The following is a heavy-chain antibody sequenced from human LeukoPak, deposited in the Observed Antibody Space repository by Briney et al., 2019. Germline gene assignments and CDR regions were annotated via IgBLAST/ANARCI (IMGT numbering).Heavy chain of an antibody. V-gene: IGHV3-48*01. Sequence: GGSLRLSCAASGFPFSSHAMHWVRQAPGKGLEWVSYISSDSSAIYYADPVKGRFTISRDNAKNSLYLQMNSLRAEDTAVYYCAKGGLALDYWGQGTLVTVSS. CDR1: GFPFSSHA. J-gene: IGHJ4*02. D-gene: IGHD5-12*01. CDR3: AKGGLALDY. CDR2: ISSDSSAI.